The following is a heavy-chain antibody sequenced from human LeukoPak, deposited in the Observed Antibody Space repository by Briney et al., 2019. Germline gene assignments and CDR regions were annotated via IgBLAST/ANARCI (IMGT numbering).Heavy chain of an antibody. V-gene: IGHV1-2*02. CDR2: INPNSGGT. D-gene: IGHD3-9*01. Sequence: SLKVSCKASGYTFTGYYMHWGRQAPGQGLEWMGWINPNSGGTNYAQKFQGRVTMTRDTSISTAYMELSRLRSDDTAVYYCARVRGSRYDILTGYYDFDPWGQGTLVSVSS. CDR3: ARVRGSRYDILTGYYDFDP. CDR1: GYTFTGYY. J-gene: IGHJ5*02.